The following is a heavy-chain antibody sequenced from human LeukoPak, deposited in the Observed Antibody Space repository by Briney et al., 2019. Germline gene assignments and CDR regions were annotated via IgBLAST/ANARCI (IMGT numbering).Heavy chain of an antibody. CDR2: IYYSGST. Sequence: SETLSLTCTVSGGSINSYYWSWIRQPPGKGLEWIGYIYYSGSTNYNPSLKGRVTISVDTSKNQFSLKLSAVTAADTAVYYCARDESGTSAFDIWGQGTMVTVSS. D-gene: IGHD1-1*01. CDR1: GGSINSYY. V-gene: IGHV4-59*01. J-gene: IGHJ3*02. CDR3: ARDESGTSAFDI.